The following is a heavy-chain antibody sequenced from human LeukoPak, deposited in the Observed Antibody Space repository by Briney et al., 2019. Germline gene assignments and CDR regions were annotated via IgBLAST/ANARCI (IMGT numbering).Heavy chain of an antibody. CDR3: ARHLNWFDP. CDR1: GGSISSSIYY. CDR2: IYYSGST. Sequence: PSETLSLTCTVSGGSISSSIYYSGWIRQPPGKGLEWIGGIYYSGSTYYNPSLKSRVTISVDTSKNQFSLKLSSVTAADTAVYYCARHLNWFDPWGQGTLVTVSS. J-gene: IGHJ5*02. V-gene: IGHV4-39*01.